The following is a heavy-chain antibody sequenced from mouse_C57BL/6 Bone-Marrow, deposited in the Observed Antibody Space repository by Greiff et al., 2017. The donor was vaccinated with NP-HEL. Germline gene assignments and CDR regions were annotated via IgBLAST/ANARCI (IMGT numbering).Heavy chain of an antibody. J-gene: IGHJ2*01. CDR2: ISDGGSYT. V-gene: IGHV5-4*01. CDR3: ARAYYYGSSDY. Sequence: EVLLVESGGGLVKPGGSLKLSCAASGFTFSSYAMSWVRQTPEKRLEWVATISDGGSYTYYPDNVKGRFTISRDTAKNNLYLQMSHLKSEDTAMYDCARAYYYGSSDYWGQGTTLTVSS. CDR1: GFTFSSYA. D-gene: IGHD1-1*01.